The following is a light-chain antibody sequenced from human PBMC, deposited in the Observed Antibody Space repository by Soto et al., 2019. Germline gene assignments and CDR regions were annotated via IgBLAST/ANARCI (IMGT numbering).Light chain of an antibody. CDR3: QQYNDWPLT. J-gene: IGKJ1*01. CDR1: QSVSST. V-gene: IGKV3-15*01. Sequence: EIVMTQSPVTLSVSPGERATLSCRASQSVSSTLAWYQQKPGQAHSLLIYGAFTRATGIPARFSGTGSGTEFTLTISSLQSEDFALYYCQQYNDWPLTFGQGTKVDI. CDR2: GAF.